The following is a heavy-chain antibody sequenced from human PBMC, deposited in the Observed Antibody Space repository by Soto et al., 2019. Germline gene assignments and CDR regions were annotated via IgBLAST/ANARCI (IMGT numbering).Heavy chain of an antibody. CDR3: ARLIGNSWFVG. Sequence: QVQLQQSGPGLVKPSQTLSLTCAISGDSVSTNTATWDWIRQSPTRGLEWLGRTYYRSKWNTDYALSVKSPITIHPATSKNQVSLQLDSVTPEDTAVYYCARLIGNSWFVGWGQGTLVTVSS. D-gene: IGHD6-13*01. CDR2: TYYRSKWNT. J-gene: IGHJ4*02. V-gene: IGHV6-1*01. CDR1: GDSVSTNTAT.